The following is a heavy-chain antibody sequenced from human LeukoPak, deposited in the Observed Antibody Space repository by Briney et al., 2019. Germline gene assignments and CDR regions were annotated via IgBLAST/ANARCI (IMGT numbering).Heavy chain of an antibody. Sequence: PGGSLRLSCAASGFTFTSYAMSWVRQAPGKGLEWVSAISGGGDSTYYADSVKGRFSISRDNSKNTLYLQMNSLRAEDTAVYYCAKDECSGGSCYSWWFDPWGQGTLVIVSS. CDR1: GFTFTSYA. CDR3: AKDECSGGSCYSWWFDP. D-gene: IGHD2-15*01. V-gene: IGHV3-23*01. J-gene: IGHJ5*02. CDR2: ISGGGDST.